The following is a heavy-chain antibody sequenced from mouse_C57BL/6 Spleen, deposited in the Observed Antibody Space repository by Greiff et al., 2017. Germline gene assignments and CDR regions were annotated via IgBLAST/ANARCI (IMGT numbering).Heavy chain of an antibody. D-gene: IGHD1-1*01. CDR1: GYTFTSYW. V-gene: IGHV1-50*01. J-gene: IGHJ2*01. CDR3: ASRENYYGSSYAFDY. CDR2: IDPSDSYT. Sequence: QVQLQQPGAELVKPGASVKLSCKASGYTFTSYWMQWVKQRPGQGLEWIGEIDPSDSYTNYNQKFKGKATLTVDTSSSTAYMQLSSLTSEDSAVYYCASRENYYGSSYAFDYWGQGTTLTVSS.